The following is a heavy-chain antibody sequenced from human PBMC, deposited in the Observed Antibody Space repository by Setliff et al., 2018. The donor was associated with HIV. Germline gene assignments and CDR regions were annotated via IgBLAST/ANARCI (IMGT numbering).Heavy chain of an antibody. J-gene: IGHJ4*02. CDR2: IKQDGSKT. D-gene: IGHD3-9*01. Sequence: GGSLRLSCAASGFTLSDYWMTRVRQAPGKGLEWVANIKQDGSKTFYVDSVKGRFIISRDNTKNSLYLQMNSLRVEDTAMYYCVSGGAYFDFLLPPFDYWGQGTLVTVSS. CDR3: VSGGAYFDFLLPPFDY. CDR1: GFTLSDYW. V-gene: IGHV3-7*01.